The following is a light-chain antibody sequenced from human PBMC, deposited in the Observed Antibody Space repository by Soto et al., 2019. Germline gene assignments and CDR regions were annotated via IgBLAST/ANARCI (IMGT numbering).Light chain of an antibody. V-gene: IGKV1-39*01. CDR3: QQSYSSPFT. Sequence: DIQMTQSPSSLSASVGDRVAITCRASQHIGSYLNWYQQKPGKAPKLLIYAASTLQSGVPSRFSGSGSGTYFTLTISSLQPEDFATYYCQQSYSSPFTCGPGTKVDVK. CDR1: QHIGSY. CDR2: AAS. J-gene: IGKJ3*01.